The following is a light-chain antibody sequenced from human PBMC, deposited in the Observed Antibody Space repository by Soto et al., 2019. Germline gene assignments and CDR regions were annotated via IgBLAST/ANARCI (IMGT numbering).Light chain of an antibody. CDR1: QGISDY. Sequence: DIQMTQSPSSLSASVGDRVTITCRASQGISDYLAWYQQKPGRVPELLIYAASTLQSGVPSRLRGSGSGTDFTLTISSLQPEDVATYYCQKYNSVPYTFGQGTKLEIK. V-gene: IGKV1-27*01. CDR2: AAS. J-gene: IGKJ2*01. CDR3: QKYNSVPYT.